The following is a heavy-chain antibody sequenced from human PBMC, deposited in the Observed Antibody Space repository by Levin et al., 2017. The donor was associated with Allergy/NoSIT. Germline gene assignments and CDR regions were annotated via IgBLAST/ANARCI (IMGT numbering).Heavy chain of an antibody. CDR1: GFTFSSYA. CDR3: AKLSGGSCYSPLGH. Sequence: GESLKISCAASGFTFSSYAMSWVRQAPGKGLEWVSVICGSATTTHYADSVTGRFTISRDNSKNTLYLQMNSLRAEDTAVYYCAKLSGGSCYSPLGHWGQGTLVTVSS. J-gene: IGHJ4*02. CDR2: ICGSATTT. V-gene: IGHV3-23*01. D-gene: IGHD2-15*01.